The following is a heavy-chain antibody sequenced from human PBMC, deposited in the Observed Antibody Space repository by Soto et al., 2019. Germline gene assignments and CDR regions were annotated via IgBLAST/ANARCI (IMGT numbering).Heavy chain of an antibody. D-gene: IGHD3-22*01. J-gene: IGHJ5*02. CDR2: MYYSGTT. CDR3: AVVDSTGNWFDP. V-gene: IGHV4-39*01. Sequence: SDTLSLTCTVSGDSISSRDFYWGWLRQPPGKGLDFIGSMYYSGTTYYNPSLKNRITISVDTSKNQFSLKLISVTAADTAVYYCAVVDSTGNWFDPWGQGALVTVSS. CDR1: GDSISSRDFY.